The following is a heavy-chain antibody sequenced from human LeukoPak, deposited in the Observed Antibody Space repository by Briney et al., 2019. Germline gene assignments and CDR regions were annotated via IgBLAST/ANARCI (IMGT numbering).Heavy chain of an antibody. V-gene: IGHV3-48*01. CDR3: ARVLRYFDWLEGYYMDV. J-gene: IGHJ6*03. CDR2: ISSSSSTI. D-gene: IGHD3-9*01. Sequence: GGSPRLSCAASGFTFSSYSMNWVRQAPGKGLEWVSYISSSSSTIYYADSVKGRFTISRDNAKNSLYLQMNSLRAEDTAVYYCARVLRYFDWLEGYYMDVWGKGTTVTVSS. CDR1: GFTFSSYS.